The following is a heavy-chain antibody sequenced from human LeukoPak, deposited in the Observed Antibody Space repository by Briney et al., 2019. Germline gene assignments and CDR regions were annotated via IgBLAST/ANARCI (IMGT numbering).Heavy chain of an antibody. Sequence: SETLSLTCAVYGGSFSGYYWSWIRQPPGKGLEWIGEINHSGSTNYNPALKSRVTISVDKSKNQFSLQLSSVTAADTAVFYCARRTTVTIPFGYWGQGTLVTVSS. J-gene: IGHJ4*02. V-gene: IGHV4-34*01. CDR2: INHSGST. CDR3: ARRTTVTIPFGY. D-gene: IGHD4-11*01. CDR1: GGSFSGYY.